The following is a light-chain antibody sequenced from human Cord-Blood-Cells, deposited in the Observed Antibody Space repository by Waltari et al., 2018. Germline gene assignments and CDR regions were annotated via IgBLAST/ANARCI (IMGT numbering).Light chain of an antibody. J-gene: IGKJ4*01. V-gene: IGKV1-39*01. CDR3: QQSYSLLT. CDR1: QSISSY. CDR2: AAS. Sequence: DIQMTQSPSSLSASVGARVTITCRASQSISSYLNWYQQKPGKAPKLLIYAASSLQSGVPSRFSGSGSGTDFTLTISSLQPEDFATYYCQQSYSLLTFGGGTKVEIK.